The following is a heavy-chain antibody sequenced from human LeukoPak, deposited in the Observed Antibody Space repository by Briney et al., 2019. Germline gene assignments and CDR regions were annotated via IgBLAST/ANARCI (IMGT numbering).Heavy chain of an antibody. CDR3: ARGRGRQATDAFDI. J-gene: IGHJ3*02. CDR1: GYRFSSYW. V-gene: IGHV5-51*01. D-gene: IGHD3-16*01. Sequence: GESLKISCKGSGYRFSSYWIGWVRQMPGKGLEWMGIIYPGDSDIRYSPSFQGQVTISADKSISTAYLQCSSLKASDTAMYYCARGRGRQATDAFDIWGQGTMVTVSS. CDR2: IYPGDSDI.